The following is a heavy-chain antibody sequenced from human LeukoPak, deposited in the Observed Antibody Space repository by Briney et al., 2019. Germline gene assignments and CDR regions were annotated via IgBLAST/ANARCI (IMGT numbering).Heavy chain of an antibody. CDR1: GGSISSSSYY. D-gene: IGHD4-11*01. V-gene: IGHV4-39*01. J-gene: IGHJ4*02. CDR3: ARPQRYSNYALDY. Sequence: SETLSLTCTVSGGSISSSSYYWGWIRQPPGKGLEWIGSIYYSGSTYYKPSLKSRVTMSVDTSKNQFSLKLSSVTAADTAVYYCARPQRYSNYALDYWGQGTLVTVSS. CDR2: IYYSGST.